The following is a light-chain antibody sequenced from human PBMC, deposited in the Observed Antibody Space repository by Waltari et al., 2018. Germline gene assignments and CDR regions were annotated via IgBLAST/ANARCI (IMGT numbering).Light chain of an antibody. CDR2: GAS. J-gene: IGKJ3*01. CDR3: QQYNNWPPIT. CDR1: QSVSSN. Sequence: VERATLSCRASQSVSSNLAWYQPKPGQAPRLLIYGASTRATGIPARFSGSGSGTEFTLTISSLQSEDFAVYYCQQYNNWPPITFGPGTKVDIK. V-gene: IGKV3-15*01.